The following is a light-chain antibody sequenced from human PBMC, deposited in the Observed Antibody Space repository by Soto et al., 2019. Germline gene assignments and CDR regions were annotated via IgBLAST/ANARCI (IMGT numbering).Light chain of an antibody. J-gene: IGKJ1*01. CDR3: QQYGSSSWT. CDR2: GAS. CDR1: QSVSSSY. Sequence: EIVLTQSPGTLSLSPGERATLSCRASQSVSSSYFAWYQQRFGQAPRLLIYGASSRATGIPDRFSGSGSGTDFTLTISRLVPEDFAVYYCQQYGSSSWTFAQGTKVDIK. V-gene: IGKV3-20*01.